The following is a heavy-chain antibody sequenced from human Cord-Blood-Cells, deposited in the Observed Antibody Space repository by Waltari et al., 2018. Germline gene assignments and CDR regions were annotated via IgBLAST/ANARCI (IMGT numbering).Heavy chain of an antibody. CDR2: ISYDGSNK. CDR3: ANTTPGDYGDYTPLDY. CDR1: GFTFSSYG. D-gene: IGHD4-17*01. Sequence: QVQLVESGGGVVQPGRSLRLSCAASGFTFSSYGMHWVRQAPGKGLEWVAVISYDGSNKYYADSLKGRFTISRDNSKNTLYLQMNSLRAEDTAVYYCANTTPGDYGDYTPLDYWGQGTLVTVSS. J-gene: IGHJ4*02. V-gene: IGHV3-30*18.